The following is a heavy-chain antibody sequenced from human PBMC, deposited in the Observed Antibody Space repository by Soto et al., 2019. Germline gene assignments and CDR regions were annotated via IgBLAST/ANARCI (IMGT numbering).Heavy chain of an antibody. CDR1: GGSISSGDYY. CDR3: ARLPFGTMSGAKAIVVVPADSSGYYYYYYMDF. CDR2: IYYSGST. Sequence: PSETLSLTCTVSGGSISSGDYYWSWIRQPPGKGLEWIGYIYYSGSTNYNPSLKSRVTISVDTSKNQFSLKLSSVTAADTAVYYCARLPFGTMSGAKAIVVVPADSSGYYYYYYMDFWGQGTTVTVSS. D-gene: IGHD2-2*01. V-gene: IGHV4-30-4*01. J-gene: IGHJ6*03.